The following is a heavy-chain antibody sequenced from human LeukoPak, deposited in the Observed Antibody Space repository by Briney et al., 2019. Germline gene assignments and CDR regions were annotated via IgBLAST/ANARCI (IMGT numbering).Heavy chain of an antibody. CDR2: ISYDGSNK. Sequence: GGSLRLSCAASGFTFSSYAMHWVRQAPGKGLEWVAVISYDGSNKYYADSVKGRFTISRDNSKNTLYLQMNSLRAEDTAVYYCARDLAAGEHFYFDLWGRGALVTVSS. D-gene: IGHD7-27*01. CDR1: GFTFSSYA. CDR3: ARDLAAGEHFYFDL. J-gene: IGHJ2*01. V-gene: IGHV3-30-3*01.